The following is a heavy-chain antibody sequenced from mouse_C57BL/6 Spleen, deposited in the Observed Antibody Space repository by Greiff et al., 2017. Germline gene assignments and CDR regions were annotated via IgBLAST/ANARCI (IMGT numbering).Heavy chain of an antibody. CDR3: ARAITTVDY. J-gene: IGHJ2*01. V-gene: IGHV1-61*01. Sequence: QVQLKQPGAELVRPGSSVKLSCKASGYTFTSYWMDWVKQRPGQGLEWIGNIYPSDSETHYNQKFKDKATLTVDKSSSTAYMQLSSLTSEDSAVYYCARAITTVDYWGQGTTLTVSS. CDR1: GYTFTSYW. D-gene: IGHD1-1*01. CDR2: IYPSDSET.